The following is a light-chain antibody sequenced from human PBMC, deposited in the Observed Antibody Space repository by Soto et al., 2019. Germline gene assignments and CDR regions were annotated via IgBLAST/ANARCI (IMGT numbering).Light chain of an antibody. J-gene: IGKJ4*01. Sequence: DIQMTQSPSTLSASVGDRVTITCRASESISSWLAWYQQKPGKAPKLLIYEASSLESGVPSRFSGSGSGTEFTLSISSLQPDDFATYSCQQYEAYPLTFGGGTKVEIK. CDR3: QQYEAYPLT. CDR1: ESISSW. V-gene: IGKV1-5*03. CDR2: EAS.